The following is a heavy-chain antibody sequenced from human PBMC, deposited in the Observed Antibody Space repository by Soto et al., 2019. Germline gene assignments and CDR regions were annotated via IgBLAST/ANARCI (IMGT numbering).Heavy chain of an antibody. D-gene: IGHD3-3*01. CDR2: IIPIFGTA. Sequence: QVQLVQSGAEVKKPGSSVKVSCKASGGTFSRYAISWVRQAPGQGLEWMGGIIPIFGTANYAQKLQARVPSAAVETTRTANMELSSLRSEDTAVYYCARGGAIFGVFIKWEGYYCGMDVWGQGTTVTVSS. CDR3: ARGGAIFGVFIKWEGYYCGMDV. CDR1: GGTFSRYA. V-gene: IGHV1-69*01. J-gene: IGHJ6*02.